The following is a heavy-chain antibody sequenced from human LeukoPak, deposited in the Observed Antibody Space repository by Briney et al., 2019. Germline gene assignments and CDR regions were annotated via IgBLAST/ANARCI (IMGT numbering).Heavy chain of an antibody. D-gene: IGHD3-10*01. J-gene: IGHJ4*02. Sequence: ASVKVSRKASGYTFTSYYMHWVRQAPGQGLEWMGIINPSGGSTSYAQKFQGRVTMTRDTSTSTVYMELSSLRSEDTAVYYCARAYGSGSYTLLFFDYWGQGTLVTVSS. CDR2: INPSGGST. CDR3: ARAYGSGSYTLLFFDY. V-gene: IGHV1-46*01. CDR1: GYTFTSYY.